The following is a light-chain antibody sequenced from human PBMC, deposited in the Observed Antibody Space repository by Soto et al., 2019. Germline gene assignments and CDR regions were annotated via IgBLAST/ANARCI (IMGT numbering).Light chain of an antibody. CDR1: QDISNY. Sequence: DIQMTQSPSSLSASVGDRVTITCQASQDISNYLNWYQQKPGKAPKLLIYDASNLETGVPSRFSGSGSGTDFTFTISIRQPEDIATYYCQQYDNLPITFGQGTRLEIK. CDR3: QQYDNLPIT. CDR2: DAS. V-gene: IGKV1-33*01. J-gene: IGKJ5*01.